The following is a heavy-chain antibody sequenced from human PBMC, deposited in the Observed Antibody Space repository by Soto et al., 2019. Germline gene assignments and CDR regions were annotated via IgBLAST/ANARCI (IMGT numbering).Heavy chain of an antibody. CDR3: AGTYYYDSSGYYSLPYYYYYGMDV. CDR1: GGSISSSSYY. J-gene: IGHJ6*02. Sequence: SETLSLTCTVSGGSISSSSYYWGWIRQPPGKGLEWIGSIYYSGSTYYNPSLKSRVTISVDTSKNQFSLKLSSVTAADTAVYYCAGTYYYDSSGYYSLPYYYYYGMDVWGQGTTVTVSS. V-gene: IGHV4-39*01. CDR2: IYYSGST. D-gene: IGHD3-22*01.